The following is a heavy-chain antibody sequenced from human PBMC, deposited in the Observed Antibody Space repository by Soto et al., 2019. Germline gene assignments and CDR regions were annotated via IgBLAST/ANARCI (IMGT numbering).Heavy chain of an antibody. J-gene: IGHJ6*02. D-gene: IGHD3-10*01. CDR2: IIPIFGTA. V-gene: IGHV1-69*06. CDR1: GGTFSSYS. CDR3: AGSSTPGYYYGMDV. Sequence: ASVKVSCKASGGTFSSYSISWVLQAPGQGLEWMGGIIPIFGTANYAQKFQGRVTITADKSTSTAYMELSSLRSEDTAVYYCAGSSTPGYYYGMDVWGQGTTVTVSS.